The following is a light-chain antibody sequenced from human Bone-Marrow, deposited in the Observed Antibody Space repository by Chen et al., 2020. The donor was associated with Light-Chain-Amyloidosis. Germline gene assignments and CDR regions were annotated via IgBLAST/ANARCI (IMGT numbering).Light chain of an antibody. CDR2: KAS. CDR3: KQYNSYWT. V-gene: IGKV1-5*03. J-gene: IGKJ1*01. CDR1: QSISSW. Sequence: DIQMTQSPSTLSASVGGRVTITCRASQSISSWLAWYQQKPGKAPKLLVYKASSLESGVPSRFSGSGTGTEFTLAISSLQPDDFATYYCKQYNSYWTFGQGTKVEIK.